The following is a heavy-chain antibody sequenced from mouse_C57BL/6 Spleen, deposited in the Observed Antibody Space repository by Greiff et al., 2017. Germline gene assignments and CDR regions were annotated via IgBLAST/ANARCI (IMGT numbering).Heavy chain of an antibody. CDR1: GYTFTSYW. V-gene: IGHV1-55*01. D-gene: IGHD4-1*01. Sequence: VKLQQPGAELVKPGASVKMSCKASGYTFTSYWITWVKQRPGQGLEWIGDIYPGSGSTNYNEKFKSKATLTVDTSSSTAYMQLSSLTSEDSAVYYCARETGTGNYAMDYWGQGTSVTVSS. CDR3: ARETGTGNYAMDY. CDR2: IYPGSGST. J-gene: IGHJ4*01.